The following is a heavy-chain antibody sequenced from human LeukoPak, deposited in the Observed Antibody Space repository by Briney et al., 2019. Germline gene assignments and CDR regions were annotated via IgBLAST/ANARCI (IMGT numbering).Heavy chain of an antibody. CDR3: AKARGQWLVDFDY. Sequence: PEGFQRLSYAACEFTFSSYVMHGGRQAPDKLLEMVEFIRYDGSNKYYGESVKGRFTISRDNSKNTLYLQMNSLRAEDTAVYYCAKARGQWLVDFDYWGQGTLVTVSS. J-gene: IGHJ4*02. CDR2: IRYDGSNK. CDR1: EFTFSSYV. D-gene: IGHD6-19*01. V-gene: IGHV3-30*02.